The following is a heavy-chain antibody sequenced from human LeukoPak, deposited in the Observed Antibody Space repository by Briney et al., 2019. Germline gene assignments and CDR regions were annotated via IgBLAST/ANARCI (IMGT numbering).Heavy chain of an antibody. J-gene: IGHJ4*02. Sequence: QSGGSLRLSCAASGFTFSSYWMSWVRQAPGKGLEWVAHINQDGSEKYYVDSVKGRFTISRDNAKNSLYLQMNSLRGEDTAVYYCARDPIPIVFDYWGQGTLVTVSS. V-gene: IGHV3-7*01. CDR1: GFTFSSYW. CDR3: ARDPIPIVFDY. CDR2: INQDGSEK. D-gene: IGHD3-9*01.